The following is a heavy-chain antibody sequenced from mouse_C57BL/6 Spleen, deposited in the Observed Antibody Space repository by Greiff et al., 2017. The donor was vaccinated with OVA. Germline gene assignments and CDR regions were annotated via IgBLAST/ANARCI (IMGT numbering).Heavy chain of an antibody. CDR2: IRNKANGYTT. J-gene: IGHJ4*01. CDR3: ARSTIYDGYYYAMDY. D-gene: IGHD2-3*01. CDR1: GFTFTDYY. Sequence: DVKLVESGGGLVQPGGSLSLSCAASGFTFTDYYMSWVRQPPGKALEWLGFIRNKANGYTTEYSASVKGRFTISRDNSQSILYLQMNALRAEDSATYYCARSTIYDGYYYAMDYWGQGTSVTVSS. V-gene: IGHV7-3*01.